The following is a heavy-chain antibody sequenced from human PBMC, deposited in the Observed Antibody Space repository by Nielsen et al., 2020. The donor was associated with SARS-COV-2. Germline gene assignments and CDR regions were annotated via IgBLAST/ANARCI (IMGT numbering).Heavy chain of an antibody. CDR2: ISWNSGSI. J-gene: IGHJ4*02. CDR1: GFTFDDYA. D-gene: IGHD3-16*01. V-gene: IGHV3-9*01. CDR3: AKDMGGRDRVY. Sequence: GGSLRLSCAASGFTFDDYAMHWVRQAPGKGLEWASGISWNSGSIGYADSVKGRFTISRDNAKNSLYLQMNSLRAEDTALYYCAKDMGGRDRVYWGQGTLVTVSS.